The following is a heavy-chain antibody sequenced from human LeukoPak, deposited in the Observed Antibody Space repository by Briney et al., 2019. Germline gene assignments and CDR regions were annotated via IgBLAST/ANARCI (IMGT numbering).Heavy chain of an antibody. CDR3: ASKTRSHDSSGYLRMDV. Sequence: MTSETLSLTCAVYGGSFSGYYWTWIRQPPGKGLEWIGEINHSGSTNYNPSLKSRVTISVDTSKNQFSLKLSSVTAADTAVYYCASKTRSHDSSGYLRMDVWGKGTTVTVSS. CDR1: GGSFSGYY. J-gene: IGHJ6*04. D-gene: IGHD3-22*01. V-gene: IGHV4-34*01. CDR2: INHSGST.